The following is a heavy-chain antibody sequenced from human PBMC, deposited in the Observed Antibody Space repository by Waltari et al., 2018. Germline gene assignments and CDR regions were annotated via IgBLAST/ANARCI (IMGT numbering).Heavy chain of an antibody. CDR2: ISAYNGNT. Sequence: QVQLVQSGAEVKKPGASVKVSCKTSGFTFTSYGISWVRQAPGQGLEWMGWISAYNGNTNSAQMLQGRVTMTTDTSTSTAYMELRSLRSDDTAVYYCARDKSVYSYQPIDYWGQGTLVTVSS. V-gene: IGHV1-18*01. J-gene: IGHJ4*02. CDR3: ARDKSVYSYQPIDY. CDR1: GFTFTSYG. D-gene: IGHD6-13*01.